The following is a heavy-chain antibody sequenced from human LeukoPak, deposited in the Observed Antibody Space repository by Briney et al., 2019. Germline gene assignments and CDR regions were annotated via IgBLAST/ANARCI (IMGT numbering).Heavy chain of an antibody. V-gene: IGHV4-30-4*02. D-gene: IGHD6-13*01. Sequence: SETLSLTCTVSAVSSRSGGSYCSSARHPPGQNTLWTGDICYNGRTYYHPSLNSRGTLSADPSKIQFSLKLSSVTAADTAVYYCARGDAAAAGTLFDYWGQGTLVTVSS. CDR2: ICYNGRT. J-gene: IGHJ4*02. CDR1: AVSSRSGGSY. CDR3: ARGDAAAAGTLFDY.